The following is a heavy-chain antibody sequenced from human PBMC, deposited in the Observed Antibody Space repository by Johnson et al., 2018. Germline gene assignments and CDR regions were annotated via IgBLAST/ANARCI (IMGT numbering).Heavy chain of an antibody. CDR3: ERDSSMIRGVIRYGMDV. Sequence: QVQLVQSGGGLVQPGTSLRLSCIASGFTFSDHGFFWVRQAPGKGLEGVAVIWYDGSSKYYVDSVKGRFTISRYNPKNTLYLEMNSLRAEDTVIYYCERDSSMIRGVIRYGMDVWGKGTTVTVSS. D-gene: IGHD3-10*01. CDR2: IWYDGSSK. V-gene: IGHV3-33*01. CDR1: GFTFSDHG. J-gene: IGHJ6*04.